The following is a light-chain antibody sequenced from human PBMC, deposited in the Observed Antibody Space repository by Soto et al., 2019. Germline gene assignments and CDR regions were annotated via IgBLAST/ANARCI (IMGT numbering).Light chain of an antibody. CDR2: DAS. V-gene: IGKV3-11*01. Sequence: EIVLTHPPATLSLSPEERTTLSCRTSQSVSKYFAWYQQKPGRAPRLLIYDASSRATGIPARFIGSGSGTDFTLTISSLEPEDFAIYYCQQRSNWPITFGQGTRLEIK. J-gene: IGKJ5*01. CDR3: QQRSNWPIT. CDR1: QSVSKY.